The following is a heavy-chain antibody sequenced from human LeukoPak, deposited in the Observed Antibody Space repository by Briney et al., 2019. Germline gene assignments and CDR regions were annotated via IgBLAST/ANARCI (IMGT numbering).Heavy chain of an antibody. Sequence: PGGPLRLSCAASGFTFRNYGMHWVRQAPGGGLEWVAAIWYDGRTKYNPDAVKGRFTISRDNSKNTLYLQLNSLRAEDTALYYCAKCTQFRVTTSDNWFDPWGRGTLVTVSS. CDR1: GFTFRNYG. V-gene: IGHV3-33*06. J-gene: IGHJ5*02. D-gene: IGHD4-17*01. CDR2: IWYDGRTK. CDR3: AKCTQFRVTTSDNWFDP.